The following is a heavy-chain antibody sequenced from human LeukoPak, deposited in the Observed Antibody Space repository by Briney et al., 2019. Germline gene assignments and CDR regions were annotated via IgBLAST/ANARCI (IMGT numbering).Heavy chain of an antibody. J-gene: IGHJ4*02. D-gene: IGHD2-2*01. CDR1: GFTFSSYA. CDR2: ISGSGYDT. Sequence: PGGSLRLSCAVSGFTFSSYAISWVRQAPGTGLQWVSAISGSGYDTYYADSVKGRFTISRDNSKSTLYLQMDSLRAEDTAVHYCARDAYCTSASCRRDFDSWGQGTLVTVSS. CDR3: ARDAYCTSASCRRDFDS. V-gene: IGHV3-23*01.